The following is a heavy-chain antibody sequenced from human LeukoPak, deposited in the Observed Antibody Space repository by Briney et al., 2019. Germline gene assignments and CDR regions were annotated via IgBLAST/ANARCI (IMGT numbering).Heavy chain of an antibody. D-gene: IGHD1-26*01. Sequence: SVKVSCKASGGTVSSYAISWVRQAPGQGLEWMGRIIPILGIANYAQKFQGRVTITADKSTSTAYMELSSLRSEDTAVYYCARDRGDSGTPRGFDPWGQGTLVTVSS. CDR2: IIPILGIA. V-gene: IGHV1-69*04. CDR3: ARDRGDSGTPRGFDP. J-gene: IGHJ5*02. CDR1: GGTVSSYA.